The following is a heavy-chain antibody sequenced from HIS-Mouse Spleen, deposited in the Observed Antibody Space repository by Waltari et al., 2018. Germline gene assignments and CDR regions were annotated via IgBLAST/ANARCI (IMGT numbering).Heavy chain of an antibody. CDR2: INYSGST. V-gene: IGHV4-39*07. CDR3: AREIPYSSSWYDWYFDL. J-gene: IGHJ2*01. CDR1: GGSISSISYS. D-gene: IGHD6-13*01. Sequence: QLQLQESGPGLVKPSETLSLTCTVSGGSISSISYSWGWIRQPPGKGLGWIGSINYSGSTYYNRAPKSRVTISVDTSKNQFSLKLSSVTAADTAVYYCAREIPYSSSWYDWYFDLWGRGTLVTVSS.